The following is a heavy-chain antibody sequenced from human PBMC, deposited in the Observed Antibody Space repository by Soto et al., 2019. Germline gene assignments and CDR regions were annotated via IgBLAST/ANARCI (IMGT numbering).Heavy chain of an antibody. CDR2: ISSSGGYT. V-gene: IGHV3-11*06. CDR1: GFTFSDYF. D-gene: IGHD3-10*01. CDR3: ARVPYYFTSGTDYGMDV. J-gene: IGHJ6*02. Sequence: GGSLRLSCAASGFTFSDYFMTWIRQAPGKGPDWVSYISSSGGYTNYADSVNGRFTVSRDNAKNSLYLQMHSLRAEDTAVYYWARVPYYFTSGTDYGMDVWGQGTTVTVSS.